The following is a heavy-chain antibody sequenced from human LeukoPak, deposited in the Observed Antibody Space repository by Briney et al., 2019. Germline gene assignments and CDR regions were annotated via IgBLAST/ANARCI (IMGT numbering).Heavy chain of an antibody. CDR1: GFTVSSNY. Sequence: PGGSLRLSCAASGFTVSSNYMSWVRQAPGKGLEWVSVIYSGGSTYYADSVKGRFTISRDNSKNTLYLQMNSLRAEDTAVYYCARDGVPNVGSPFRVGFDYWGQGTLVTVSS. V-gene: IGHV3-53*01. J-gene: IGHJ4*02. CDR2: IYSGGST. D-gene: IGHD3-10*01. CDR3: ARDGVPNVGSPFRVGFDY.